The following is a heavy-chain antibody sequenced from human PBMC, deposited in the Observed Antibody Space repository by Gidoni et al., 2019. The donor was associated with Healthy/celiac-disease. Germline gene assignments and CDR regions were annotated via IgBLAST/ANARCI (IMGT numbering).Heavy chain of an antibody. CDR1: GGTFSSYA. J-gene: IGHJ3*02. CDR3: ARVMNDVTSSHSAFDI. Sequence: QVQLVQSGAEVKKPGSSVKVSCKASGGTFSSYAISWVRQAPGQGLEWMGGIIPIFGTANYAQKFQGRVTITADESTSTAYMELSSLRSEDTAVYYCARVMNDVTSSHSAFDIWGQGTMVTVSS. CDR2: IIPIFGTA. D-gene: IGHD1-1*01. V-gene: IGHV1-69*01.